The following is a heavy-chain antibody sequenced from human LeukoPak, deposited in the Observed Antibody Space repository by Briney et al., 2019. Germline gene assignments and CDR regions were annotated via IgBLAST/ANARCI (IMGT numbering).Heavy chain of an antibody. CDR3: ARDPDRWLSSSGYYWGY. D-gene: IGHD3-22*01. CDR1: GYTFTSYG. J-gene: IGHJ4*02. CDR2: ISAYNGNT. Sequence: ASVKVSCKASGYTFTSYGISWVRQAPGQGLEWMGWISAYNGNTNYAQKLQGRVTMTTDTSTSTAYMELRSLRSDDTAVYYCARDPDRWLSSSGYYWGYWGQGTLVTVSS. V-gene: IGHV1-18*01.